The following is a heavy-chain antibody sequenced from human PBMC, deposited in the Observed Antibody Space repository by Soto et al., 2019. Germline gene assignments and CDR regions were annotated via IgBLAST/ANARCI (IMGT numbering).Heavy chain of an antibody. CDR2: ISYDGSNK. D-gene: IGHD6-13*01. J-gene: IGHJ6*02. CDR3: ANSGGLNSSSWYFHNYYYYYYGMDV. Sequence: GGSLRLSCAASGFTFSSYGMHWVRQAPGKGLEWVAVISYDGSNKYYADSVKGRFTISRDNSKNTLYLQMTSLRAEDTAVYYCANSGGLNSSSWYFHNYYYYYYGMDVWGQGTTVTVSS. CDR1: GFTFSSYG. V-gene: IGHV3-30*18.